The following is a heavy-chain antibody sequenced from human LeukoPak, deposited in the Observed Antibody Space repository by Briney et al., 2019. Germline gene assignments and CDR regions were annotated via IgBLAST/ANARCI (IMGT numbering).Heavy chain of an antibody. CDR2: VLDNENP. CDR3: AAERYSDGCCWFDP. J-gene: IGHJ5*02. CDR1: GFTFSTST. V-gene: IGHV1-58*02. Sequence: GASVKVSCKTTGFTFSTSTIQWVRQARGQPLEWIGRVLDNENPRYTQKFQGRLTLTRDMSTSTAYMELSGLTSEDTAIYYCAAERYSDGCCWFDPWGQGTLVTVSS. D-gene: IGHD1-26*01.